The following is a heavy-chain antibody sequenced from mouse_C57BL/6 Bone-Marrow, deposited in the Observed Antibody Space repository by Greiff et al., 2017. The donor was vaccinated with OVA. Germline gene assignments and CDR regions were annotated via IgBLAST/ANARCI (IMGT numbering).Heavy chain of an antibody. V-gene: IGHV5-6*01. CDR2: ISSGGSYT. CDR1: GFTFSSYG. CDR3: ARRNGNYGYFDV. D-gene: IGHD2-1*01. Sequence: EVQLVESGGDLVKPGGSLKLSCAASGFTFSSYGMSWVRQTPDKRLEWVATISSGGSYTYYPDSVKGRFTISRDNAKNTLYLQMSSLKSEDTAMYYCARRNGNYGYFDVWGTGTTVTVSS. J-gene: IGHJ1*03.